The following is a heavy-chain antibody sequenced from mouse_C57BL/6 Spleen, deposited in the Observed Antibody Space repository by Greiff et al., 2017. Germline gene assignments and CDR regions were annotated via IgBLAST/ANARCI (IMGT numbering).Heavy chain of an antibody. Sequence: EVKLVESGGGLVKPGGSLKLSCAASGFTFSDYGMHWVRQAPEKGLEWVAYISSGSSTIYYADTVKGRFTISRDNAKNTLFLQRTSLRSEDTAMYYCARPIYDGFPVGYWGQGTTLTVSS. CDR3: ARPIYDGFPVGY. CDR1: GFTFSDYG. V-gene: IGHV5-17*01. CDR2: ISSGSSTI. D-gene: IGHD2-3*01. J-gene: IGHJ2*01.